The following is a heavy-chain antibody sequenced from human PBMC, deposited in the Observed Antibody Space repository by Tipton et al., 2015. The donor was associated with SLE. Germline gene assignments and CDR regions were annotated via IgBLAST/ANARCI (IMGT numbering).Heavy chain of an antibody. Sequence: TLSLTCAVYGGSFSGYYWSWIRQPPGKGLEWIGEINHRGSTNYNPSLKSRVTISVDTSKNQFSLKLSSVTAADTAVYYCATGYSSGWYYLWGQGTLVTVSS. J-gene: IGHJ5*02. V-gene: IGHV4-34*01. D-gene: IGHD6-19*01. CDR1: GGSFSGYY. CDR2: INHRGST. CDR3: ATGYSSGWYYL.